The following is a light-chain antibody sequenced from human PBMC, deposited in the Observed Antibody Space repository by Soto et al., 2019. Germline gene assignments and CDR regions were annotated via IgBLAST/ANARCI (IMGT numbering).Light chain of an antibody. CDR3: QQSGSSPGT. V-gene: IGKV3-20*01. CDR1: QSISSY. J-gene: IGKJ2*01. Sequence: EIVLTQSPGTLSLSPGERATLSCRASQSISSYLAWYQQKPGQAPRLLIHGASSRATGIPDRFSGSGSGTDFSLTITRLEPADFAVYYCQQSGSSPGTFGQGTKLEIK. CDR2: GAS.